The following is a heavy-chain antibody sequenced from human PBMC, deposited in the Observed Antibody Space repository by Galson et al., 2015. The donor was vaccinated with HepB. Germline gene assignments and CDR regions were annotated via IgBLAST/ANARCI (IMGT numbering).Heavy chain of an antibody. V-gene: IGHV3-21*01. J-gene: IGHJ4*02. CDR3: ASRLRLSEYEEMATIPQPGGTDY. Sequence: SLRLSCAASGFTFSSYSMNWVRQAPGKGLEWVSSISSSSSYIYYADSVKGRFTISRDNAKNSQYLQMNSLRAEDTAVYYCASRLRLSEYEEMATIPQPGGTDYWGQGTLVTVSS. D-gene: IGHD5-24*01. CDR1: GFTFSSYS. CDR2: ISSSSSYI.